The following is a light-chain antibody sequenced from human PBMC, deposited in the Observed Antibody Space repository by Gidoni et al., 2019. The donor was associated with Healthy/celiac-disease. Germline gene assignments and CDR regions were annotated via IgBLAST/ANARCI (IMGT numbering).Light chain of an antibody. CDR3: QQLNSYPLT. CDR2: AAS. J-gene: IGKJ4*01. Sequence: DIQLTQSPSFLSASVGDRVTITCRDSQGISSYLAWYQQKPGKAPKLLIYAASTLQSGVPSRFSGRGSGTEFTLTISSLQPEDFATYYCQQLNSYPLTFGGGTKVEIK. V-gene: IGKV1-9*01. CDR1: QGISSY.